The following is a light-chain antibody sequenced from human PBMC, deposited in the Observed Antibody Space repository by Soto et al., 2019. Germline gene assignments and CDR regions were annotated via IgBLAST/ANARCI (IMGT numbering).Light chain of an antibody. V-gene: IGKV3-20*01. CDR1: QSVSNNY. CDR2: GAS. J-gene: IGKJ1*01. Sequence: EIVLTPSPGTLSLSPGERATLSCRASQSVSNNYLAWYQQKPGQAPRPLIYGASSRATGIPDRFSGSGSGTDFTLTISRLEPEDFAVYYCQQYGSSKTFGQGTKVDIK. CDR3: QQYGSSKT.